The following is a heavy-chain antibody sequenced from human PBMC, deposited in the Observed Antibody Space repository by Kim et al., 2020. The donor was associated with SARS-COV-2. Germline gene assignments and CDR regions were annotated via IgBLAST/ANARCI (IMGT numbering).Heavy chain of an antibody. D-gene: IGHD1-26*01. V-gene: IGHV3-15*01. CDR3: TTPVYLVGATDY. Sequence: DYAEAVKGRFTSARDDSNTTLYLRMNSLKTEDTAVYYCTTPVYLVGATDYWGQGTLVTVSS. J-gene: IGHJ4*02.